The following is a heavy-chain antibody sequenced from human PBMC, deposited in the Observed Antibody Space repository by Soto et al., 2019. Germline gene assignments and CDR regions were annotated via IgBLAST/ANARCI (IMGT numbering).Heavy chain of an antibody. D-gene: IGHD5-12*01. J-gene: IGHJ4*02. CDR3: ARDPLVATIQGLFDY. Sequence: QVQLVQSGAEVKKPGASVKVSCKASGYTFTSYDISWVRQAPGQGLEWMGWISAYNGNTNYAQKLQGRVTMTTDTSTSTAYMELRSLRSDDTAVYYCARDPLVATIQGLFDYWGQGTLVTVSS. CDR1: GYTFTSYD. V-gene: IGHV1-18*01. CDR2: ISAYNGNT.